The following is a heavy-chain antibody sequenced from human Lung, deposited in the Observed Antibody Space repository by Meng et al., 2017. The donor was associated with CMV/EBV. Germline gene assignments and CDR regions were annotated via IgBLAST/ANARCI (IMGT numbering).Heavy chain of an antibody. J-gene: IGHJ4*02. CDR3: ARGRGPSGSWYIDY. V-gene: IGHV1-46*01. Sequence: ASVKVSCKASGYTFTAHYFHWVRQAPGQGLEWMGKINPSGGRTTYAQKFQGRLTMTRNSSTSTIYMEVSSLRSEDTAVYYCARGRGPSGSWYIDYWGQGTLVTVSS. CDR2: INPSGGRT. CDR1: GYTFTAHY. D-gene: IGHD6-13*01.